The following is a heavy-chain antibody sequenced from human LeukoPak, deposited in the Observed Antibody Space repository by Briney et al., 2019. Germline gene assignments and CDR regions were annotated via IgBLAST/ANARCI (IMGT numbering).Heavy chain of an antibody. D-gene: IGHD3-22*01. CDR3: ARVSSSGILDY. Sequence: SQTLSLTRTVSGGSLINYYCRWIQQPPGKGLEWIGYIYYSGSTNYNPSLKSRVTISVDPSKNQFSVKLSYVTAADTAVYYCARVSSSGILDYWGQGTLVTVSS. J-gene: IGHJ4*02. V-gene: IGHV4-59*01. CDR2: IYYSGST. CDR1: GGSLINYY.